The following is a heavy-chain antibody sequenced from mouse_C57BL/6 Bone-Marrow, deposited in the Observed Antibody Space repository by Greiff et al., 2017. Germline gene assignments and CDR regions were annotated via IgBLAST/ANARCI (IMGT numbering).Heavy chain of an antibody. CDR1: GFTFSSYA. CDR2: ISSGGDYI. J-gene: IGHJ2*01. D-gene: IGHD1-1*01. V-gene: IGHV5-9-1*02. CDR3: TRGGDYYGSSYDY. Sequence: EVHLVESGEGLVKPGGSLKLSCAASGFTFSSYAMSWVRQTPEKRLEWVAYISSGGDYIYYADTVKGRFTISRDNARNTLYLQMSSLKSEDTAMYYCTRGGDYYGSSYDYWGQGTTLTVSS.